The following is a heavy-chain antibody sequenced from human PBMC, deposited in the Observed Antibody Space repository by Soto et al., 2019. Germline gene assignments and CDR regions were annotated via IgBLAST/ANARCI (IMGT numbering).Heavy chain of an antibody. Sequence: PSETLSLTCTVSGGSIVNNNYYWDWLRQPPGKGLEWIGGIYYSGNTYYSPSLRSRATLSVDTSRNQFSLSLNSVTAADRAVYFCARHAARYGDIYFDNWGQGVLVTVSS. J-gene: IGHJ4*02. CDR2: IYYSGNT. D-gene: IGHD4-17*01. V-gene: IGHV4-39*01. CDR1: GGSIVNNNYY. CDR3: ARHAARYGDIYFDN.